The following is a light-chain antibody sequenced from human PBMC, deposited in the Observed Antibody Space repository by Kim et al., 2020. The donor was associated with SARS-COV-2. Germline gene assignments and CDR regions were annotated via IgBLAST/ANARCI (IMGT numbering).Light chain of an antibody. CDR2: WGS. J-gene: IGKJ4*01. V-gene: IGKV2-28*01. Sequence: EIVMTQSPRSLPVTPGEAASISCWSSQSLLHTNGYNYMNWFLQKPGQPPQILIYWGSNRASGVPARFSGSGSGTYFTLTISRVEPEDVGIYYCMQSRESPLTFGGGTKVDIK. CDR3: MQSRESPLT. CDR1: QSLLHTNGYNY.